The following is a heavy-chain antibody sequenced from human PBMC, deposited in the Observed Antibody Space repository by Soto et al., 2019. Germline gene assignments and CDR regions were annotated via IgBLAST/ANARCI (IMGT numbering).Heavy chain of an antibody. CDR1: SVCFNDYY. J-gene: IGHJ6*02. CDR2: INHSGST. CDR3: ARSQYDFSSGNYYYYGMDV. Sequence: PSEPLALTCTVYSVCFNDYYWAWIRQPPGKGLEWIGEINHSGSTNYNPSLKSRVTISVDASKAQVSLKMTSVTAADTAVYYCARSQYDFSSGNYYYYGMDVWGQGTTVPFXS. D-gene: IGHD3-3*01. V-gene: IGHV4-34*01.